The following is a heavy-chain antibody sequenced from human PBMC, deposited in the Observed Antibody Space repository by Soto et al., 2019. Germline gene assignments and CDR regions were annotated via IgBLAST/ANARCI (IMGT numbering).Heavy chain of an antibody. D-gene: IGHD6-13*01. V-gene: IGHV3-30-3*01. CDR3: ASRDSSSD. CDR1: GFTFSSCA. J-gene: IGHJ4*02. CDR2: ISYDGSNK. Sequence: GGSLRLSCAASGFTFSSCAMHWVRQAPGKGLEWVAVISYDGSNKYYADSVKGRFTISRDNSKNTLYLQMNSLRAEDTAVYYCASRDSSSDWGQGTLVTVSS.